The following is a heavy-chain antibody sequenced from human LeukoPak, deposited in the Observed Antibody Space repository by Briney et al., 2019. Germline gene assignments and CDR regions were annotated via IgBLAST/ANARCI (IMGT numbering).Heavy chain of an antibody. Sequence: SETLYLTCAVYGGSFSDYYWSWIRQPPGKGLEWIGEINHSGSTNYNPSLKSRVTISVDTSKNQFSLNLRFVTAADTAVYYCARGRNVFRYWGQGTLVTVSS. CDR2: INHSGST. J-gene: IGHJ4*02. V-gene: IGHV4-34*01. CDR1: GGSFSDYY. D-gene: IGHD1-14*01. CDR3: ARGRNVFRY.